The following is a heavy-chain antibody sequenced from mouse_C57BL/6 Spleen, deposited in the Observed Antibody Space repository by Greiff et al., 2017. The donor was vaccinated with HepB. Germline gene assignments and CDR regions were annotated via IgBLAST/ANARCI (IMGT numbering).Heavy chain of an antibody. D-gene: IGHD2-3*01. J-gene: IGHJ2*01. V-gene: IGHV5-4*01. CDR1: GFTFSSYA. CDR2: ISDGGSYT. Sequence: VQLKESGGGLVKPGGSLKLSCAASGFTFSSYAMSWVRQTPEKRLEWVATISDGGSYTYYPDNVKGRFTISRDNAKNNLYLQMSHLKSEDTAMYYCARDRVSMDGTFDYWGQGTTLTVSS. CDR3: ARDRVSMDGTFDY.